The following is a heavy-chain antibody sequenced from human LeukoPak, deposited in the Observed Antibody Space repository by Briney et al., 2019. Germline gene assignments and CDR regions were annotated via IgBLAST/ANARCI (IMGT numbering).Heavy chain of an antibody. CDR2: MNPNSGNT. D-gene: IGHD3-16*01. CDR1: GYTFTSYD. V-gene: IGHV1-8*01. J-gene: IGHJ6*03. Sequence: ASVKVSCKASGYTFTSYDINWVRQATGQGLEWMGWMNPNSGNTGYAQKFQGRVTMTRNTSISTAYMELSSLRSEDTAVYYCARGLLRLLGSYYYYDMDVWGKGTTVTISS. CDR3: ARGLLRLLGSYYYYDMDV.